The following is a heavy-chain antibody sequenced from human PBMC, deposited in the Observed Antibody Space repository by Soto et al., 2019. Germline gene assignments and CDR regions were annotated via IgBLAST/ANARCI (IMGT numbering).Heavy chain of an antibody. CDR1: GYTFTSYY. J-gene: IGHJ4*02. V-gene: IGHV1-46*01. CDR3: AREPPGYYYDSSGYFDY. Sequence: QVQLVQSGAEVKKPGASVKVSCKASGYTFTSYYMHWVRQAPGQGLEWMGIINPSGGSTSYAQKFQGRVTMTRDTSTSTVYMELSSLRSEDTAVYYCAREPPGYYYDSSGYFDYWGQGTLVTVSS. D-gene: IGHD3-22*01. CDR2: INPSGGST.